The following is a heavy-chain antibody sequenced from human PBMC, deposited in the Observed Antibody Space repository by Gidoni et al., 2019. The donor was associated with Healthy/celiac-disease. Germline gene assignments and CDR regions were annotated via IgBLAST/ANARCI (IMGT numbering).Heavy chain of an antibody. CDR3: ARDPLNADFWSGYYTGEFDY. CDR1: GYTFTGYY. CDR2: INPNSGGT. J-gene: IGHJ4*02. Sequence: QVQLVQSGAEVKKPGASVKVSCKASGYTFTGYYMHWVRQAPGQGLEWMGRINPNSGGTNYAQKFQGRVTMTRDTSISTAYMELSRLRSDDTAVYYCARDPLNADFWSGYYTGEFDYWGQGTLVTVSS. V-gene: IGHV1-2*06. D-gene: IGHD3-3*01.